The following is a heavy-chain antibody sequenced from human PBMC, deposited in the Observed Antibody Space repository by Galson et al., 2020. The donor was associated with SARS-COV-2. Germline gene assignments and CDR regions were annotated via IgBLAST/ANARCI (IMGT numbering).Heavy chain of an antibody. Sequence: ASETLSLTCTVSGDSISSSSYYWGWIRQPPGQGLEWIGSIHYIGSTHYNPSLESRVTISVDTSKNQFSLQLSSVTAGDTAVYYCARPYTGSHNFDFWGQGTLVTVSS. J-gene: IGHJ4*02. D-gene: IGHD1-26*01. CDR2: IHYIGST. CDR1: GDSISSSSYY. V-gene: IGHV4-39*01. CDR3: ARPYTGSHNFDF.